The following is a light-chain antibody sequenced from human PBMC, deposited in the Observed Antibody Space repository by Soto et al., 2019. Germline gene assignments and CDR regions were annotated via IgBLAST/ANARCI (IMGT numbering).Light chain of an antibody. CDR1: QSVSSN. J-gene: IGKJ1*01. CDR3: QQYNNWWT. V-gene: IGKV3-15*01. CDR2: GAS. Sequence: EIGLAQSPATLSLSPGERATLSCQASQSVSSNLAWYQQKPGQAPRLLIYGASTRATGIPARFSGSGSGTEFTLTISSLQSEDFGVYYCQQYNNWWTFGQGTKVHI.